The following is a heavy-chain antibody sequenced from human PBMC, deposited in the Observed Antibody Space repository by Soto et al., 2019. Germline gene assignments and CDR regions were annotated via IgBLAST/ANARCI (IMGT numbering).Heavy chain of an antibody. CDR3: ARGGELLLFGGTKNWFDP. V-gene: IGHV1-18*01. J-gene: IGHJ5*02. CDR1: GYTFSSSG. CDR2: ISAYNGNT. Sequence: APVKVSCKASGYTFSSSGISWVRQAPGQELEWMGWISAYNGNTNYAQKPQGRVTMTTDTSTSTAYMELRSLRSDDTAVYYCARGGELLLFGGTKNWFDPWGQGTLVTVSS. D-gene: IGHD3-10*01.